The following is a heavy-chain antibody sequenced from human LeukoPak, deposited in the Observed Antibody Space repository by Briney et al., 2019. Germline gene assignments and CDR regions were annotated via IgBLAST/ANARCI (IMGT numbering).Heavy chain of an antibody. CDR2: IYYSGST. CDR1: GGSISSYY. V-gene: IGHV4-59*01. Sequence: SETLSLICTVSGGSISSYYWSWIRQPRGKGLEWIGYIYYSGSTDYNPSLKSRVTISVDTSRNQFSLRLSSVTAADTAVYYCARVTGYMTEDFFDYWGQGTLVTVSS. CDR3: ARVTGYMTEDFFDY. D-gene: IGHD6-13*01. J-gene: IGHJ4*02.